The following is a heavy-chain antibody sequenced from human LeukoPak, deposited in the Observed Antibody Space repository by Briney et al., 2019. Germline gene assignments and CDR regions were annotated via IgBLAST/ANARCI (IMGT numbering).Heavy chain of an antibody. CDR3: TRNGDYCLDY. Sequence: SGTLSLTCVVSGGSISSSYYWSWVRQPPGKGLEWIGEIYCSGATTNYSPSLKSRVTISVDKSKNQFSLNLSSVTAADTAVYYCTRNGDYCLDYWGQGTLVTVSS. J-gene: IGHJ4*02. CDR1: GGSISSSYY. D-gene: IGHD4-17*01. CDR2: IYCSGATT. V-gene: IGHV4-4*02.